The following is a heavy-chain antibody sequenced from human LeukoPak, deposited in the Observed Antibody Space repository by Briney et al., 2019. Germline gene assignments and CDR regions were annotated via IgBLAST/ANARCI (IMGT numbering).Heavy chain of an antibody. CDR1: GFTFSSYA. Sequence: AGGSLRLSCAASGFTFSSYAMSWVRQAPGKGLEWVSYISSSGSTIYYADSVKGRFTTSRDNAKNSLYLQMNSLRAEDTAVYYCARDRGVTAISAGIDYWGQGTLVTVSS. CDR2: ISSSGSTI. J-gene: IGHJ4*02. D-gene: IGHD2-21*02. V-gene: IGHV3-48*04. CDR3: ARDRGVTAISAGIDY.